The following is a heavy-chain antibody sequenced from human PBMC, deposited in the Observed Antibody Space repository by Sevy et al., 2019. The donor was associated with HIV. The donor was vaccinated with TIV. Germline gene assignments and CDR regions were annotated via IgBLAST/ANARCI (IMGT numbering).Heavy chain of an antibody. J-gene: IGHJ2*01. CDR2: ISDRGTTI. V-gene: IGHV3-11*01. Sequence: GSLRLSCAASGFTFNDYYMSWIRQSPGKGLEWLSYISDRGTTIYYADSVKGRFTISRDNAKSLMYLQMNSLKTEDTAIYYCAREGDLRYFDFWGRGTLVTVSS. CDR3: AREGDLRYFDF. CDR1: GFTFNDYY. D-gene: IGHD3-10*01.